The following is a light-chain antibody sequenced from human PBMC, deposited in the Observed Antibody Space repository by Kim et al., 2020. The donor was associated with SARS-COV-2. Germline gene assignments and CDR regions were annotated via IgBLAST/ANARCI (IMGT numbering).Light chain of an antibody. CDR3: QQSHSFPLT. CDR1: QDINNW. Sequence: DIQMTQSPSSVSASVGDKVTITCRASQDINNWLAWYQQKPGRAPKLLIYAASSLQPGAPSRFSGTGSGTDFSLTLSSLQPEDFGTYFCQQSHSFPLTFGGGTKLEI. CDR2: AAS. V-gene: IGKV1-12*01. J-gene: IGKJ4*01.